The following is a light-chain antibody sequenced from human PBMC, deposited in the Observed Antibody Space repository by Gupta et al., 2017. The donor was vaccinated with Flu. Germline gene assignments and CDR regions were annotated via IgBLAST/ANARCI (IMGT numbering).Light chain of an antibody. CDR3: SSYTSSSTFYV. J-gene: IGLJ1*01. V-gene: IGLV2-14*01. Sequence: QSALTQPASVSGSPGQSITISCTGTSSDVGGSNYVSWYQQHPGKAPKLMIYDVSNRPSGVSSRFSGSKSGNTASLTISGLQAEDETDYYCSSYTSSSTFYVFGTGTKVIVL. CDR1: SSDVGGSNY. CDR2: DVS.